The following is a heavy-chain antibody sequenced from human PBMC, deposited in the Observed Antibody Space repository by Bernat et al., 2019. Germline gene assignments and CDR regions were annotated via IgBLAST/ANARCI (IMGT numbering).Heavy chain of an antibody. CDR2: ISSYSTSI. CDR1: GFTFSIYS. Sequence: EVQLVESGGGLVKPGGSLRLSCAASGFTFSIYSMNWVRQAPGKGLEWISSISSYSTSIYYADSVKGRFTISRDNAKNSLYLQMNSLRAEDTAVYYCARDRDSSDDDAFDIWGQGAMATVSS. CDR3: ARDRDSSDDDAFDI. D-gene: IGHD3/OR15-3a*01. V-gene: IGHV3-21*01. J-gene: IGHJ3*02.